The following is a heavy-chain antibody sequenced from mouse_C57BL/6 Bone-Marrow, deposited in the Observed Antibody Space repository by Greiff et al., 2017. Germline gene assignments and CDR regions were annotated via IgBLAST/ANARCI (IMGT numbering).Heavy chain of an antibody. CDR3: VTVSEDWYVDV. CDR2: ISSKSSNYAT. Sequence: DVKLVESGGGLVQPKGSLKLSCAASGFTFNTYAMPWVRQAPGKGLEWVARISSKSSNYATYYADSVKDRLTISRDDSQSMLYLQMNNLKTEDTAMYYCVTVSEDWYVDVWGTGTTVTVSS. D-gene: IGHD3-2*02. J-gene: IGHJ1*03. CDR1: GFTFNTYA. V-gene: IGHV10-3*01.